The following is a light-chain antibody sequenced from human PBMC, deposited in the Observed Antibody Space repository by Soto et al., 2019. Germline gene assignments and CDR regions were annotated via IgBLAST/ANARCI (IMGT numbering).Light chain of an antibody. CDR2: GAS. V-gene: IGKV3-20*01. CDR1: QSVGSK. CDR3: QQYGSSFAT. J-gene: IGKJ1*01. Sequence: EIALTQSPGTLSLSPGERATLSCRASQSVGSKLAWYRQTPGQPPRLLIYGASTRATDTPARFSGSGAGTDFTLIISRLEPVDFAVYYCQQYGSSFATFGQGTQVE.